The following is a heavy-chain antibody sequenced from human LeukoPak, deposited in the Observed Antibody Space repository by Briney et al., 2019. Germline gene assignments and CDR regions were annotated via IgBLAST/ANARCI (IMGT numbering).Heavy chain of an antibody. D-gene: IGHD3-9*01. J-gene: IGHJ3*02. CDR2: IYSGGST. V-gene: IGHV3-53*01. CDR1: GFTVSSNY. CDR3: ARELLNGDAFDI. Sequence: GSLILSCAASGFTVSSNYMSWVRQAPGKGLEWVSVIYSGGSTYYADSVKGRFTISRDNSKNTLYLQMNSLRAEDTAVYYCARELLNGDAFDIWGQGTMVTVSS.